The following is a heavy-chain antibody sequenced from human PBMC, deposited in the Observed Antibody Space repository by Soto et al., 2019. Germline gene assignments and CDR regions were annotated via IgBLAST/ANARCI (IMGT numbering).Heavy chain of an antibody. CDR1: GFTFSSYS. CDR3: ARDFIDRLPWFDP. V-gene: IGHV3-21*01. CDR2: ISSSSSYI. D-gene: IGHD2-15*01. J-gene: IGHJ5*02. Sequence: GGSLRLSCAASGFTFSSYSMNWVRQAPGKGLEWVSSISSSSSYIYYADSVKGRFTISRDNAKNSLYLQMNSLRAEDTAVYYCARDFIDRLPWFDPWGQGTLVTVS.